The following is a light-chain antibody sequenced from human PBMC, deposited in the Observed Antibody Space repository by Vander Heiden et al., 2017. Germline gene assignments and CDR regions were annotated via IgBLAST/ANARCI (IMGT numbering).Light chain of an antibody. J-gene: IGLJ1*01. CDR1: NSNIGINA. CDR2: GNN. CDR3: ATWDDTLNGYV. V-gene: IGLV1-44*01. Sequence: QSVLTQPLSASGTPGPRVTISCSGSNSNIGINAVKWYQQLPGAAPKLLIYGNNQRPSGVPDRFSGSKSGASASLAISGLQSEDEADYYCATWDDTLNGYVFGTGTKVTVL.